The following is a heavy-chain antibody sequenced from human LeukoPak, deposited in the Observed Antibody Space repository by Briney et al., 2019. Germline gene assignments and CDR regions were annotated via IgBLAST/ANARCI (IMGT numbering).Heavy chain of an antibody. D-gene: IGHD6-19*01. V-gene: IGHV4-4*02. J-gene: IGHJ4*02. Sequence: PSETLSLTCAVSGGSISSSNWWSWVRQPPGKGLEWIGEIYHSGSTNYNPSLKSRVTISVDKSKNQFSLKLSSVTAADTAVYYCARYSSGWYEGNFDYWGQGTLVTVSS. CDR1: GGSISSSNW. CDR3: ARYSSGWYEGNFDY. CDR2: IYHSGST.